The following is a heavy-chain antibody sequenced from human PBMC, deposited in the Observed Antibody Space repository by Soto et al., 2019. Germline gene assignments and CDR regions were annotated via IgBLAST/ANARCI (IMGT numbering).Heavy chain of an antibody. CDR2: ISGSGGST. D-gene: IGHD2-15*01. V-gene: IGHV3-23*01. CDR3: AKSVLVVVAAFT. CDR1: GFTFSSYA. Sequence: GGFPRLSCAASGFTFSSYAMSLVRQAPGKGLEWVSAISGSGGSTYYADSVKGRFTISRDNSKNTLYLQMNSLRAEDTAVSYCAKSVLVVVAAFTWGQGTLVTVSS. J-gene: IGHJ5*02.